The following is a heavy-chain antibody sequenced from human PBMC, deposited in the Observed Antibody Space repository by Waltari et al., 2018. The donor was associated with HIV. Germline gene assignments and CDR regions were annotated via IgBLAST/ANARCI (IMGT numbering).Heavy chain of an antibody. V-gene: IGHV3-7*01. CDR1: GFTFSQYW. Sequence: VQLVETGGALVQPGGSLRVAWVASGFTFSQYWMPWVRRAPGKGLEWVANIKQDGNEKNYLDSVKGRFTISRDNAKNSLYLQMNNLRDEDSATYYCARAYSGTYRIGDYWGQGTLVTVSS. J-gene: IGHJ4*02. D-gene: IGHD1-26*01. CDR3: ARAYSGTYRIGDY. CDR2: IKQDGNEK.